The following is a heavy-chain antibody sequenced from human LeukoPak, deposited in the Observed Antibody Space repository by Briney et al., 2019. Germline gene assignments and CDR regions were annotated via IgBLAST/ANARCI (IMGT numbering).Heavy chain of an antibody. D-gene: IGHD3-22*01. CDR1: GGSFSGYY. CDR2: INHSGST. Sequence: SETLSLTCAVYGGSFSGYYWSWIRQPPGKGLEWIGEINHSGSTNHSPSLKSRVTISVDTSKNQFSLKLRSVTAADTSVYYCARGPLYYYDSSSRSYYFDYWGQGTLVTVSS. J-gene: IGHJ4*02. CDR3: ARGPLYYYDSSSRSYYFDY. V-gene: IGHV4-34*01.